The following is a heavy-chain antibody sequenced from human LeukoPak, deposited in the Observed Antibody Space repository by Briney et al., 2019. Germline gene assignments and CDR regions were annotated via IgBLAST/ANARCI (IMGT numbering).Heavy chain of an antibody. CDR1: GFTFDDYA. CDR2: ISWNSGSI. V-gene: IGHV3-9*01. Sequence: GGSLRLSCAASGFTFDDYAMHWVRQAPGKGLEWVSGISWNSGSIGYADSVKGRFTISRDNSKNTLYLQMNSLRAEDTAVYYCAKHPPGVVTSYYFDYWGQGTLVTVSS. D-gene: IGHD3-22*01. CDR3: AKHPPGVVTSYYFDY. J-gene: IGHJ4*02.